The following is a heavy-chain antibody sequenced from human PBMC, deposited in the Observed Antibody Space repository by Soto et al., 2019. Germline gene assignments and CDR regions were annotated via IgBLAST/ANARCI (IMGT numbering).Heavy chain of an antibody. V-gene: IGHV1-69*08. CDR3: ARERDIVPTTCIDY. CDR2: IIPILGIA. J-gene: IGHJ4*02. CDR1: GGTFSSYT. Sequence: QVQLVQSGAELKKPGSSVKVSCKASGGTFSSYTISWVRQAPGQGLEWMGRIIPILGIANYAQKFQGRVTITADKSTSTAYMELSSLRSEDTAVYSCARERDIVPTTCIDYWGQGTLVTVSS. D-gene: IGHD5-12*01.